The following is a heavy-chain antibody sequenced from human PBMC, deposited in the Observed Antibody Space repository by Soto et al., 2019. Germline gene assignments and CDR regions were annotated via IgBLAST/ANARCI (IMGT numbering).Heavy chain of an antibody. CDR3: EMPMTTDSY. CDR2: ISYDGSNK. CDR1: GFTFSSYG. V-gene: IGHV3-30*03. Sequence: PGGSLRLSCAASGFTFSSYGMHWVRQAPGKGLEWVAVISYDGSNKYYADSVKGRFTISRDNSKNTLYLQMNSLRAEDTAVYYCEMPMTTDSYWGQGTLVTVSS. J-gene: IGHJ4*02. D-gene: IGHD4-17*01.